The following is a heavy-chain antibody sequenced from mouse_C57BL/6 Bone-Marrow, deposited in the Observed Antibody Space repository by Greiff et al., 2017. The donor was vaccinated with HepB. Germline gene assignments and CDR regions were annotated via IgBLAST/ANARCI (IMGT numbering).Heavy chain of an antibody. Sequence: QVQLQQPGAELVMPGASVKLSCKASGYTFTSYWMHWVKQRPGQGLEWIGEIDPSDSYTNYNQKFKGKSTLTVDKSSSTAYMQLSSLTSEDSAVYFCAREGETYYFNYYFDYWGQGTTLTVSS. CDR1: GYTFTSYW. D-gene: IGHD1-1*01. J-gene: IGHJ2*01. V-gene: IGHV1-69*01. CDR2: IDPSDSYT. CDR3: AREGETYYFNYYFDY.